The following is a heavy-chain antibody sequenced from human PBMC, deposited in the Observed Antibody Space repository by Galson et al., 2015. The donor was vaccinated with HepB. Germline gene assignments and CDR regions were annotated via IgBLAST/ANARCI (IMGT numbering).Heavy chain of an antibody. CDR1: GFTVSSNY. V-gene: IGHV3-53*01. J-gene: IGHJ4*02. D-gene: IGHD3-22*01. CDR3: ARELNYYDSSGYYDY. CDR2: IYSGGST. Sequence: SLRLSCAASGFTVSSNYMSWVRQAPGKGLEWVSVIYSGGSTYYADSVKGRFTISRDNSKNTLYLQMNSLRAEDTAAYYCARELNYYDSSGYYDYWGQGTLVTVSS.